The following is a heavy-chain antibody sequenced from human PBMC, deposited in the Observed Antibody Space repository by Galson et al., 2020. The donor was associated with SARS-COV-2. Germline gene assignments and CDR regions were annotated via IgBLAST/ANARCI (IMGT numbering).Heavy chain of an antibody. V-gene: IGHV3-74*01. CDR1: GFTFSSFW. CDR2: ISSDGSTT. J-gene: IGHJ4*02. CDR3: ARDYRGSEDY. Sequence: GESLKISCAASGFTFSSFWMHWVRQAPGKGLVWVSLISSDGSTTSYADSVKGRFTISRDNAKNTLYLQMNSLRADDTAVYYCARDYRGSEDYWGQGTLVTVSS. D-gene: IGHD3-10*01.